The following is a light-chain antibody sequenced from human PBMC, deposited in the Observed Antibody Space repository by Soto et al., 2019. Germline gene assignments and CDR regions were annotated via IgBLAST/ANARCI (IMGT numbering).Light chain of an antibody. CDR1: QRVSNN. J-gene: IGKJ4*01. V-gene: IGKV3D-15*01. Sequence: EIVLTQSPATLSVSPGERAALSCRASQRVSNNLDWYQQQPVQPPRLLIFGASTRATGIPARFSGSGSEAEFALTIRTLQSEDFAVYYCQQYSVWPLTFGGGTKVEIK. CDR3: QQYSVWPLT. CDR2: GAS.